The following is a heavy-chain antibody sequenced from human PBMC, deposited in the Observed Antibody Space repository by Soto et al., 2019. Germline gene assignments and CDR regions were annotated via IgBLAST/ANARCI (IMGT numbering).Heavy chain of an antibody. J-gene: IGHJ6*02. CDR1: GYPFSTYG. D-gene: IGHD4-17*01. CDR3: ARHFGLHNGYSYGMDV. CDR2: ISAATGHT. Sequence: ASAKVSCKASGYPFSTYGISWVRQAPAQGLEWMGWISAATGHTDYAQKLTDRVTMTTEPSTTTASMELRGVKSGDSPVYYWARHFGLHNGYSYGMDVWGQGTTVTVSS. V-gene: IGHV1-18*01.